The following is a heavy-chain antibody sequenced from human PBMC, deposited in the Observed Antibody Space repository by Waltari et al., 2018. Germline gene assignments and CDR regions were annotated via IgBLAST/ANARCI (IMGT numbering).Heavy chain of an antibody. CDR3: ARRGYGSGSYYNPGAFDI. Sequence: QVQLQESGPGLVKPSGTLSLTCAVSGGSISRGNWWSWVRQPPGKGLEWIGEIYHSGSTNYNPSLKSRVTISVDKSKNQFSLKLSSVTAADTAVYCCARRGYGSGSYYNPGAFDIWGQGTMVTVSS. D-gene: IGHD3-10*01. CDR1: GGSISRGNW. V-gene: IGHV4-4*01. CDR2: IYHSGST. J-gene: IGHJ3*02.